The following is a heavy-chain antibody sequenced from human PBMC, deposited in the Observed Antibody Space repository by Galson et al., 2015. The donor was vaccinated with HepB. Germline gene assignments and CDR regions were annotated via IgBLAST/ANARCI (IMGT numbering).Heavy chain of an antibody. CDR3: ASQTRYCSSTSCYTGSDY. Sequence: QSGAEVKKPGESLRISCKGSGYSFTSYWISWVRQMPGKGLEWMGRIDPSDSYTNYSPSFQGHVTISADKSISTAYLQWSSLKASDTAMYYCASQTRYCSSTSCYTGSDYWGQGTLVTVSS. CDR2: IDPSDSYT. V-gene: IGHV5-10-1*01. D-gene: IGHD2-2*02. J-gene: IGHJ4*02. CDR1: GYSFTSYW.